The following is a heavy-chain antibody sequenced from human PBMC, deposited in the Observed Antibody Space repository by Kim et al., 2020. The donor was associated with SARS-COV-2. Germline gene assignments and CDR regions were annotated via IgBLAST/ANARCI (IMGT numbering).Heavy chain of an antibody. J-gene: IGHJ4*02. Sequence: GGSLRLSCAASGFTFNNYSMNWVRQAPGKGLEWVSSISSSGSYISYADSVKGRFTISRDNAKNSLYLEMNSLRAEDTAIYYCARDSGTQLWYSNPDYWGQGSLVTVSS. CDR2: ISSSGSYI. CDR3: ARDSGTQLWYSNPDY. D-gene: IGHD5-18*01. CDR1: GFTFNNYS. V-gene: IGHV3-21*01.